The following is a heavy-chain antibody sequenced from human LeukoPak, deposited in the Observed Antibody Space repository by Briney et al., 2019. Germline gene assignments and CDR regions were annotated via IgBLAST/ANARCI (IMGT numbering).Heavy chain of an antibody. CDR1: GVSISSGGYS. Sequence: PSETLSLTCAVSGVSISSGGYSWSWIRQPPGKGLEWLGYIYHSGSTYYNPSLKSRVTISVDRSKNQFSLKLSSVTAADTAVYYCAREVYYGSGSYYEGWFDPWGQGTLVTVSS. CDR2: IYHSGST. CDR3: AREVYYGSGSYYEGWFDP. J-gene: IGHJ5*02. D-gene: IGHD3-10*01. V-gene: IGHV4-30-2*01.